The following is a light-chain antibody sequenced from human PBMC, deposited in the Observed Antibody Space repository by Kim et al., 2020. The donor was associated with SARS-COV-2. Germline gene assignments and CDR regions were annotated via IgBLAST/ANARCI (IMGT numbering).Light chain of an antibody. J-gene: IGLJ3*02. V-gene: IGLV10-54*01. CDR2: RNN. Sequence: QAGLTQPPSMSKGLRQTATLTCTGNSSNVGNQGAAWLQQHQGHPPKLLSHRNNDRPSGISERLSASRSGHTASLTITGLQPEDEADYYCAAWDTSLHGWLFGGGTQLTVL. CDR3: AAWDTSLHGWL. CDR1: SSNVGNQG.